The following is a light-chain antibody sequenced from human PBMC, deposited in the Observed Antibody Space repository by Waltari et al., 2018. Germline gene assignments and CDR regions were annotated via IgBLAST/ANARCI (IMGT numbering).Light chain of an antibody. Sequence: DIVMTQSPDSLAVSLGERATINCNSSQSVLYSSNNKNYLAWYQQKPGQPPKLLIYWASTRESGVPDRFSGSGSGTDFTLTISSLQAEDVAVYYCQQYYSKITFGPGTKVDIK. J-gene: IGKJ3*01. CDR1: QSVLYSSNNKNY. CDR2: WAS. V-gene: IGKV4-1*01. CDR3: QQYYSKIT.